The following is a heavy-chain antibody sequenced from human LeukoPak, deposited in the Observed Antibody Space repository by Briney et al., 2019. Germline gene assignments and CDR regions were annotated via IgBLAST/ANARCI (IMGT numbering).Heavy chain of an antibody. J-gene: IGHJ5*02. CDR1: GGSSTNYF. Sequence: PSETLSLTCVLYGGSSTNYFWSWIRQPPGKGLEWIGEINRSASTNYNPSLKSRVTISIDTSKNQFSLKLSSVTAADTAVYYCARRGPPRTMLRGVKSGWFDPWGQGTLVTVSS. D-gene: IGHD3-10*01. CDR3: ARRGPPRTMLRGVKSGWFDP. V-gene: IGHV4-34*01. CDR2: INRSAST.